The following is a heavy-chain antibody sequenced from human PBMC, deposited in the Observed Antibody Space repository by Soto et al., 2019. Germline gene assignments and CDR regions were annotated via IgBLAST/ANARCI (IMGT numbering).Heavy chain of an antibody. CDR1: GGSISRGGYY. CDR2: IYYIGST. Sequence: SETLSLTCTVSGGSISRGGYYWNCIRQHPGKGLEWIGYIYYIGSTYYNPSLKSRVTISVDTSKNQFSLKLSSVTAADTAVYYCAIYGGFGGEHNWFSPRGRRSLVIGSS. J-gene: IGHJ5*02. V-gene: IGHV4-31*03. D-gene: IGHD3-16*01. CDR3: AIYGGFGGEHNWFSP.